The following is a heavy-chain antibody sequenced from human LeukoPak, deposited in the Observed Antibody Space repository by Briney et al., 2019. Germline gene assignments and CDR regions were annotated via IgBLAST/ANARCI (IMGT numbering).Heavy chain of an antibody. CDR2: IRYDGSNK. CDR1: GFTFSSYG. V-gene: IGHV3-30*02. D-gene: IGHD3-3*01. Sequence: GGSLRLSCAASGFTFSSYGMHWVRQAPGKGLEWVAFIRYDGSNKYYADSVKGRFTISRDNSKNTLYLQMNSLKTEDTAVYYCTTDLGTTWHPITVSWGQGTLVTVSS. J-gene: IGHJ5*02. CDR3: TTDLGTTWHPITVS.